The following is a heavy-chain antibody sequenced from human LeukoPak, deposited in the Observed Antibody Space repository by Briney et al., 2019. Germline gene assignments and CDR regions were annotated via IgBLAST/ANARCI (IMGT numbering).Heavy chain of an antibody. D-gene: IGHD6-19*01. V-gene: IGHV3-53*01. CDR3: ARISHGWFDY. Sequence: GESLKISCAASGFTVSSNYMSWVRQAPGKGLEWVSVIYSSGSTYYVDSVKGRLTISRDNSKNTLYLQMNSLRAEDTAVYYCARISHGWFDYWGQGTLVTVSS. CDR2: IYSSGST. CDR1: GFTVSSNY. J-gene: IGHJ4*02.